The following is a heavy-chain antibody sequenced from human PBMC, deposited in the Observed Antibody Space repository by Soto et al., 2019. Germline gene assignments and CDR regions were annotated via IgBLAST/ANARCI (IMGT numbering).Heavy chain of an antibody. Sequence: ASVKVSCKASGYTFTGHYIHWVRQAPEQGPEWMGEIGPESGATRYAQRFQGRVTMTRGMSITTVYMELNNLSPDDTAVYYCGRGRSGQIVVFYWGQGTPVTVSS. J-gene: IGHJ4*02. D-gene: IGHD1-26*01. CDR1: GYTFTGHY. CDR2: IGPESGAT. V-gene: IGHV1-2*02. CDR3: GRGRSGQIVVFY.